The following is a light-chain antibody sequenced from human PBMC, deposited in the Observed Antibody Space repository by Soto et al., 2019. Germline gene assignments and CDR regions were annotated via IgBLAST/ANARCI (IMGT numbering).Light chain of an antibody. CDR1: QSISSS. Sequence: DIQMTQSPSTLSASVGDRVTITCRASQSISSSLAWYHQRPGKAPKLLIYKASSLESGVPSRFSGSGSGTEFTLTISSLQPDDFATYYCQQYNSYSRTFGQGTKVDI. CDR2: KAS. V-gene: IGKV1-5*03. J-gene: IGKJ1*01. CDR3: QQYNSYSRT.